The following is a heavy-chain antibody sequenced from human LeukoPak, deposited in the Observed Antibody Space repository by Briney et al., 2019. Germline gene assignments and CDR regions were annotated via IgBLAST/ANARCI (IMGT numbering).Heavy chain of an antibody. J-gene: IGHJ4*02. CDR3: ARVDSSGWYPSDY. CDR1: GYTFTSYD. V-gene: IGHV1-8*01. CDR2: MNPNSGNT. Sequence: ASVKVSCMAPGYTFTSYDINWGRQATGQGPEWMGWMNPNSGNTGHAQKFQSRVTMTRNTSISTAYMELSSLRSEDTAVYYCARVDSSGWYPSDYWGQGTLVTVSS. D-gene: IGHD6-19*01.